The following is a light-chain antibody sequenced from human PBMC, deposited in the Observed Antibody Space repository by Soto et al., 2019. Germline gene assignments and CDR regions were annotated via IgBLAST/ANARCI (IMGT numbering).Light chain of an antibody. V-gene: IGKV3-15*01. CDR2: GAS. J-gene: IGKJ1*01. Sequence: EIMMTQSPATLSVSPGERATLSCRASQSVSSSLAWYQQKPGQAPRLPIYGASTRATGIPARFSGSGSGTEFTLTINSLQSEDFAVYYCQQYNNWWTFGQGTKVDIK. CDR1: QSVSSS. CDR3: QQYNNWWT.